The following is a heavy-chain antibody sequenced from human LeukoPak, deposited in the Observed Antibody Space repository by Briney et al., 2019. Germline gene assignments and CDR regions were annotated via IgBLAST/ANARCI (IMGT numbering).Heavy chain of an antibody. CDR3: ARSGWRAAHPAGFDY. CDR1: GGSISGHY. J-gene: IGHJ4*02. CDR2: IYYSGST. Sequence: SETLSLTCTVSGGSISGHYWSWIRQPPGKGLEWIGYIYYSGSTNYNPSLKSRVTISVGTSKNQFSLKLSSVTAADTAVYYCARSGWRAAHPAGFDYWGQGTLATVSS. V-gene: IGHV4-59*11. D-gene: IGHD2-15*01.